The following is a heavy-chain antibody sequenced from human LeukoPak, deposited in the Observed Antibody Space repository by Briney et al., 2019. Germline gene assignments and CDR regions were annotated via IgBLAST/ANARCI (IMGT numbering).Heavy chain of an antibody. Sequence: GGSLRLSCSASGFTFSSYAMHWVRQAPGKGLEYVSAISSNGGSTYYADSVKGRFAISRDNSKNTLYLQMSSLRAEDTAVYYCVKGYCGGDCYRHFDYWGQGTLVTVSS. D-gene: IGHD2-21*02. CDR1: GFTFSSYA. CDR2: ISSNGGST. V-gene: IGHV3-64D*06. CDR3: VKGYCGGDCYRHFDY. J-gene: IGHJ4*02.